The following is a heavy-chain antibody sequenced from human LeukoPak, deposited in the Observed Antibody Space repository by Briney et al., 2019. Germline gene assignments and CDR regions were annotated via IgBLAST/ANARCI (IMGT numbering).Heavy chain of an antibody. V-gene: IGHV1-69*05. CDR2: IIPIFGTA. Sequence: ASVKVSCKASGGTFSSYAISWVRQAPGQGLEWMGGIIPIFGTANYAQKFQGRVTITRDTSASTAYMELSSLRSEDTAVYYCARGHFDFWSGSHDYFDYWGQGTLVTVS. D-gene: IGHD3-3*01. J-gene: IGHJ4*02. CDR3: ARGHFDFWSGSHDYFDY. CDR1: GGTFSSYA.